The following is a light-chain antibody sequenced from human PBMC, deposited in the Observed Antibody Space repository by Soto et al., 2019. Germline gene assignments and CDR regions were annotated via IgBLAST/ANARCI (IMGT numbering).Light chain of an antibody. CDR1: QSVSSNH. CDR2: GGS. V-gene: IGKV3-20*01. Sequence: DSVLRQSPGTLSLSPGERATLYCRASQSVSSNHLAWYQQKPGQAPRLLIYGGSSRATGIPVRFSGSGSETDFTLTITRLEPEDFAMYYCQQYSSSRTFGQGTKV. CDR3: QQYSSSRT. J-gene: IGKJ1*01.